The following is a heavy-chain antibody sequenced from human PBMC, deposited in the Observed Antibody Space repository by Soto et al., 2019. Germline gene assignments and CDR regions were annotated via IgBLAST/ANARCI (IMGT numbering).Heavy chain of an antibody. Sequence: EVQLLESGGGLVQPGGSLRLSCTGSGFTFSKFAMMWVRQAPGKGLECVSGIYGNGGGIEYADSVKGRFTISRDNSKNTVYLQMTNLRDDDTAVYYCAKDVVYGDGLWLMDHWGQGTQVTVSS. CDR3: AKDVVYGDGLWLMDH. CDR2: IYGNGGGI. CDR1: GFTFSKFA. V-gene: IGHV3-23*01. D-gene: IGHD2-21*02. J-gene: IGHJ4*02.